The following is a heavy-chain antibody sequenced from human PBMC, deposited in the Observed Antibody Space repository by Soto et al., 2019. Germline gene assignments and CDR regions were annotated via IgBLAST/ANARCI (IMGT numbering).Heavy chain of an antibody. V-gene: IGHV4-38-2*01. CDR2: LYHSGST. CDR1: VYSISSGYF. Sequence: PSETLSLTCGVSVYSISSGYFWGWIRQPPGKGLEWIGTLYHSGSTYYNPSLKSRVTISVDTSKNQFSLKLSSVTAADTAVYYCARVGSSGWYGPSYYFDYWGQGTLVTVSS. D-gene: IGHD6-19*01. J-gene: IGHJ4*02. CDR3: ARVGSSGWYGPSYYFDY.